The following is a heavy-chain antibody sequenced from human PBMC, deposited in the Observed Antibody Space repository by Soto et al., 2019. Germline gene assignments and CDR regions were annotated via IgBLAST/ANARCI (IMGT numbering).Heavy chain of an antibody. V-gene: IGHV1-8*01. J-gene: IGHJ6*03. CDR3: ASRATYDFSIGYIQDYYYYYYMDV. D-gene: IGHD3-3*01. Sequence: ASVKVSCKASGYTFTSYDINWVRQATGQGLEWMGWMNPNSGNTGYAQKFQGRVTMTRNTSISTAYMELSSLRSEDTAVYYCASRATYDFSIGYIQDYYYYYYMDVCGQGTTVTVSS. CDR1: GYTFTSYD. CDR2: MNPNSGNT.